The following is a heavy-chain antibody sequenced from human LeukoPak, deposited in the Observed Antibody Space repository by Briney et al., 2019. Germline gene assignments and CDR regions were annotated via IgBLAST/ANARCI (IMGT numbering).Heavy chain of an antibody. CDR1: GFTFTNYA. CDR2: ISGSGDDT. V-gene: IGHV3-23*01. CDR3: AKALRQSSGRIDY. J-gene: IGHJ4*02. Sequence: GGSLRLSCAASGFTFTNYAMNWVRQAPGKGLEWVSSISGSGDDTSYADSVKGRFTISRDNSRNTLYLQMNSLRAEDTAVYYCAKALRQSSGRIDYWGQGTLVTVSS. D-gene: IGHD3-3*01.